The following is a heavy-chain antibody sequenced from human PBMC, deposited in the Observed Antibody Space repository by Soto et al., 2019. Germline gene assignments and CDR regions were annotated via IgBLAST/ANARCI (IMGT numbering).Heavy chain of an antibody. Sequence: SETLSLTCTVSGGSISSYYLSWIRQPPGKGLEWIGYIYYSGSTNYNPSLKSRVTISVDTSKNQFSLKLSSVTAADTAVYYCARVVDYYDSSGLPYYFDYWGQGTLVTVSS. CDR3: ARVVDYYDSSGLPYYFDY. V-gene: IGHV4-59*01. CDR2: IYYSGST. CDR1: GGSISSYY. J-gene: IGHJ4*02. D-gene: IGHD3-22*01.